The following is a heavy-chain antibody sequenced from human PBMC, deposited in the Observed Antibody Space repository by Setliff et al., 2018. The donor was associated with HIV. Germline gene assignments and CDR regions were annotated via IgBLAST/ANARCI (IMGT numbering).Heavy chain of an antibody. Sequence: ASVKVSCKASGYTFTDHYMHWVRQAPGQGLEWMGGIIPIFGTANYAQKFQGRVTITADESTSTAYMELSSLRSEDTAVYYCARARGNYYGSGKVYYYYYYMDVWGKGTTVTV. J-gene: IGHJ6*03. V-gene: IGHV1-69*13. CDR3: ARARGNYYGSGKVYYYYYYMDV. D-gene: IGHD3-10*01. CDR1: GYTFTDHY. CDR2: IIPIFGTA.